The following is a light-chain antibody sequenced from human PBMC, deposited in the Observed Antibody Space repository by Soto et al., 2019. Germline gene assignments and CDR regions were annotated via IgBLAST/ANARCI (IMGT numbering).Light chain of an antibody. CDR3: SSSTRTRVRV. V-gene: IGLV2-14*01. CDR2: DVS. Sequence: QSALTQPASVSASPGQSITISCTGTSSDIGGYNSVSWYQQHPGRAPQLMIYDVSYRPSGISSRFSGSKSGNTASLTISGLQAEDEAAYYCSSSTRTRVRVFGGGTKLTVL. CDR1: SSDIGGYNS. J-gene: IGLJ2*01.